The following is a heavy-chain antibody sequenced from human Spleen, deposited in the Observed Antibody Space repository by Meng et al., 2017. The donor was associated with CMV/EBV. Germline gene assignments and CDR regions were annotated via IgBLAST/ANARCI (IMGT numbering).Heavy chain of an antibody. V-gene: IGHV3-48*02. J-gene: IGHJ4*02. CDR1: GFTFSTYS. D-gene: IGHD3-22*01. Sequence: GESLKISCAASGFTFSTYSMNWVRQAPGKGLEWVSYISSSSSTMYYADSVKGRFTISRDNAKNSLYLQMHSLRDEDTAVYYCARESLHSGGYYAFDFWGQGTLVTVSS. CDR2: ISSSSSTM. CDR3: ARESLHSGGYYAFDF.